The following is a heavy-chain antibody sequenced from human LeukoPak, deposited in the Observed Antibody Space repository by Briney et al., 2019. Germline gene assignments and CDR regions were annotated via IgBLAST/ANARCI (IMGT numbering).Heavy chain of an antibody. CDR2: ISDSGSRT. V-gene: IGHV3-23*01. CDR3: AKVLSLTEHYWYGMDV. J-gene: IGHJ6*02. Sequence: GGSLRLSCAASGFTFSTYPMIWIRQAPGKGLDWVSGISDSGSRTYYADYVKGRFTVSRDNSKNTVFLQMNSLRADDTAVYYCAKVLSLTEHYWYGMDVWGQGATVTVSS. CDR1: GFTFSTYP.